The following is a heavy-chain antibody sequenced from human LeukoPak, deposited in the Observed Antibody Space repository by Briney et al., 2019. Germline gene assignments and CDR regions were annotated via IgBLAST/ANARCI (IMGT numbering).Heavy chain of an antibody. J-gene: IGHJ4*02. Sequence: GMSLRLSCAASGFTFSNYGMHWVRQAPGKGLEWLAIIWYDGSNKYYADSVKGRFTISRDNSKNTLYLQMNSLRAEDTAVYYCARKFEDSGYDSTDYWGQGTLLTVSS. V-gene: IGHV3-33*01. CDR1: GFTFSNYG. CDR2: IWYDGSNK. CDR3: ARKFEDSGYDSTDY. D-gene: IGHD5-12*01.